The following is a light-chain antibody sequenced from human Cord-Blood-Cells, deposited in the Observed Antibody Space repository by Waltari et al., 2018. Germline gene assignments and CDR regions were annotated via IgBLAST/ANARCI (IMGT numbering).Light chain of an antibody. Sequence: QSALTQPRSVSGSPGQSVTISCTGTRSDVGGSNYVPWYQQHPGKAPKLMIYDVSKRPSGVPDRFSGSKSGNTASLTISGLQAEDEADYYCCSYAGSYTWVFGGGTKLTVL. CDR1: RSDVGGSNY. CDR2: DVS. V-gene: IGLV2-11*01. CDR3: CSYAGSYTWV. J-gene: IGLJ3*02.